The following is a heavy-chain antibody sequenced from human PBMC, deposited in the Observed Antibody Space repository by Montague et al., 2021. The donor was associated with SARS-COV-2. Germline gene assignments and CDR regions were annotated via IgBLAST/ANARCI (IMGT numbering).Heavy chain of an antibody. CDR1: VGSFSGYY. J-gene: IGHJ4*01. D-gene: IGHD3-10*01. CDR2: INQSGST. CDR3: AGRGRSVWGVTVRAEFDY. V-gene: IGHV4-34*01. Sequence: SETLSLTCTVSVGSFSGYYWSWIRQPPEKGLEWIGEINQSGSTNNNPSLKSRVIISVDTSKNQFSLKLSSVTAADTAVYYCAGRGRSVWGVTVRAEFDYWGHG.